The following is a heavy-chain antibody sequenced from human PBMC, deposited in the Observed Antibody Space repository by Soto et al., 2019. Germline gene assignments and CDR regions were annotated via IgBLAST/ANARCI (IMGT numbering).Heavy chain of an antibody. CDR2: IYSSGIS. D-gene: IGHD2-8*01. J-gene: IGHJ4*02. V-gene: IGHV4-31*03. CDR1: GGSISSGGCY. Sequence: SEILSLTCTVSGGSISSGGCYWSWIRHQPGKGQEWIGYIYSSGISYYDPSLKNRVTMSVDMSKNQISLRLSSVTAADTAVNKCATKPNGLYYFDYWGQGALVTVSS. CDR3: ATKPNGLYYFDY.